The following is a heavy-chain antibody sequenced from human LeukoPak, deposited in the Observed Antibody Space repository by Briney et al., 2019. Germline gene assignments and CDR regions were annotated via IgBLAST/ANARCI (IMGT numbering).Heavy chain of an antibody. Sequence: GGSLRLSCAASGFTFSSFPMSWVRQAPGKGLEWVSVISGGGVSTYYADSVKGRFTISRDNSKNTLYLQMNSLRAEDTAVYYCARHSYYDFWSGQISKNYYYYMDVWGKGTTVTVSS. J-gene: IGHJ6*03. CDR3: ARHSYYDFWSGQISKNYYYYMDV. V-gene: IGHV3-23*01. D-gene: IGHD3-3*01. CDR2: ISGGGVST. CDR1: GFTFSSFP.